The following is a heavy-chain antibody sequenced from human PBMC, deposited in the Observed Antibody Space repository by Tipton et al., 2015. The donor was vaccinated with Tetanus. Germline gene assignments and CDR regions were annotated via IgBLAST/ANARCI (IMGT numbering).Heavy chain of an antibody. CDR3: AREGDCVGGGVFSGGFFT. J-gene: IGHJ5*01. CDR1: GFIFSSYG. Sequence: SLRLSCAASGFIFSSYGIHWVRQAPGKGLEWLAASWYDGTDKYYADSVKGRFTISRDNSKNTLYLQMNSPRAEDTAVYYCAREGDCVGGGVFSGGFFTWGPGAPVSVSS. V-gene: IGHV3-33*01. D-gene: IGHD2-21*01. CDR2: SWYDGTDK.